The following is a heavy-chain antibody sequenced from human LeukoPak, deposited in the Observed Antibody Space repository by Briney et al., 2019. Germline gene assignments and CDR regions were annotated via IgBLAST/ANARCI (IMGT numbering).Heavy chain of an antibody. CDR2: IKQDGSEM. CDR1: GGSISSYY. CDR3: ASMWEGGY. J-gene: IGHJ4*02. Sequence: ETLSLTCTVSGGSISSYYWSWVRQAPGKGLEWVATIKQDGSEMYYVDSVKGRFTISRDNAQNSLYLLMNSLRDEDAAVYFCASMWEGGYWGQGTLVTVSS. D-gene: IGHD1-26*01. V-gene: IGHV3-7*01.